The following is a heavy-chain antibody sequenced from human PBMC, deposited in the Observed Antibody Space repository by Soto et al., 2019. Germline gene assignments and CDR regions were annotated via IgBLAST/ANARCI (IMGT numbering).Heavy chain of an antibody. J-gene: IGHJ6*02. Sequence: QVQLEQSGDEVKMPGSSVTVSCKAYGATFTKYAFNWVRQAPGQGLEWMGGIIPLFGSTNYAERFQGRLTVTTTVSTSTVFMELSSLTSYATAIYYGARDETGIRGVIKRGGGLDLWGQGTTVIVSS. CDR1: GATFTKYA. D-gene: IGHD3-10*01. V-gene: IGHV1-69*19. CDR3: ARDETGIRGVIKRGGGLDL. CDR2: IIPLFGST.